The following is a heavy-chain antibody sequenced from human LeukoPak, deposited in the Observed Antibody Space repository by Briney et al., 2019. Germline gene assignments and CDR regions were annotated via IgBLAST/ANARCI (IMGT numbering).Heavy chain of an antibody. CDR3: AKISAVDIVVVPAAIGRDAFDI. CDR2: IYSGGST. Sequence: GGSLRLSCAASGFTVSSNYMSWVRQAPGKGLEWVSVIYSGGSTYYADSVKGRFTISRDNSKNTLYLQMNSLGAEDTAVYYCAKISAVDIVVVPAAIGRDAFDIWGQGTMVTVSS. D-gene: IGHD2-2*02. V-gene: IGHV3-53*05. J-gene: IGHJ3*02. CDR1: GFTVSSNY.